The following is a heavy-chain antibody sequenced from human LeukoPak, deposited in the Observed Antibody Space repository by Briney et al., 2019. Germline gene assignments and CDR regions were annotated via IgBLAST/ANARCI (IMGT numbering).Heavy chain of an antibody. D-gene: IGHD3-3*01. CDR1: GFTFSSYW. CDR3: ARDWAPRDDFWSGYYMGFDPVDY. V-gene: IGHV3-7*03. J-gene: IGHJ4*02. Sequence: GGSLRLSCAASGFTFSSYWMSWVRQAPGKGLEWVANIKQDGSEKYYVDSVKGRFTISRDNAKNSLYLQMNSLRAEDTAVYYCARDWAPRDDFWSGYYMGFDPVDYWGQGTLVTVSS. CDR2: IKQDGSEK.